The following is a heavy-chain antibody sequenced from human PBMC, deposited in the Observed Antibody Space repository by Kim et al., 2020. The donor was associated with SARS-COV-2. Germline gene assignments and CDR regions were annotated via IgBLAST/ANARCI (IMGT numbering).Heavy chain of an antibody. CDR3: AKGDYYGSGSYYYGMDV. Sequence: VKGRFTISRDNSKNTLYLQMNSLGAEDTAVYYWAKGDYYGSGSYYYGMDVWGQGTTVTVSS. V-gene: IGHV3-33*06. J-gene: IGHJ6*02. D-gene: IGHD3-10*01.